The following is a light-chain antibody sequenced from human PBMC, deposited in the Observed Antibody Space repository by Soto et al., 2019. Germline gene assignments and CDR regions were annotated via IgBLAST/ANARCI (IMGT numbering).Light chain of an antibody. Sequence: QSVLTQPPSASGSPGQSVTISCTGTSGDVGGYYYVSWYQHHPGKVPKPIIYEVTKRPSGVPDRFSGSKSGNTASLTVSGLQAEDEADYYCMSYVGSNIFVFGTGTKVTVL. J-gene: IGLJ1*01. CDR1: SGDVGGYYY. V-gene: IGLV2-8*01. CDR2: EVT. CDR3: MSYVGSNIFV.